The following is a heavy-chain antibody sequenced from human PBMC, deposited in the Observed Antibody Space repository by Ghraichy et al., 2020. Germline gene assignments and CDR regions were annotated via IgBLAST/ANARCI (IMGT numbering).Heavy chain of an antibody. Sequence: SETLSLTCTVSGASISSSSWYWHWIRQPPGKGPEWIGSVYYTGRTDYNPSLKSRVTMSMDILKNQYYLNLTSVTAADTAVYYCTRGGYPPLGNWGRGTPVTVSS. V-gene: IGHV4-61*05. CDR1: GASISSSSWY. J-gene: IGHJ4*02. D-gene: IGHD3-16*01. CDR3: TRGGYPPLGN. CDR2: VYYTGRT.